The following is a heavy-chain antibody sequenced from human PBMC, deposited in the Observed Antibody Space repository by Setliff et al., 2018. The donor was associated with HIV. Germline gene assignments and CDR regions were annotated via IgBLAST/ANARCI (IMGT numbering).Heavy chain of an antibody. V-gene: IGHV1-8*02. CDR1: GYTFSSYD. D-gene: IGHD3-22*01. Sequence: GASVKVSCKASGYTFSSYDINWVRQATGQGLEWMGWMNPNSGNTGYAQKFQGRVTMTRDTSISTAYMELNNLKFEDTAVYYCARSRRYYDSSGYYPGAFDIWGQGTVVTVSS. CDR2: MNPNSGNT. CDR3: ARSRRYYDSSGYYPGAFDI. J-gene: IGHJ3*02.